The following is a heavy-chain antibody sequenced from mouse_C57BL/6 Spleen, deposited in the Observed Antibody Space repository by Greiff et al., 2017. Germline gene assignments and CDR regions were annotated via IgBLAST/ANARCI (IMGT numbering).Heavy chain of an antibody. V-gene: IGHV1-69*01. CDR1: GYTFTSYW. CDR3: ARGSYGSSYDYYAMDY. Sequence: VQLQQSGAELVMPGASVKLSCKASGYTFTSYWMHWVKQRPGQGLEWIGEIDPSDSYTNYNQKFKGKSTLTVDKSSSTAYMQLSSLTSEDSAVYYCARGSYGSSYDYYAMDYWGQGTSVTVSS. CDR2: IDPSDSYT. J-gene: IGHJ4*01. D-gene: IGHD1-1*01.